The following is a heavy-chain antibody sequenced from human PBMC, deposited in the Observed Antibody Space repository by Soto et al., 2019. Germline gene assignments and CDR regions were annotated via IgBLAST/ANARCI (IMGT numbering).Heavy chain of an antibody. CDR1: GYTFTSYG. J-gene: IGHJ4*02. CDR3: AREGYYYDSRGYPIDY. Sequence: ASVKVSCKASGYTFTSYGISWVRQAPGQGLEWMGWISAYNGNTNYAQKLQGRVTMTTDTSTSTAYMELRSLRSDDTAVYYCAREGYYYDSRGYPIDYWGQGTLVTVSS. D-gene: IGHD3-22*01. CDR2: ISAYNGNT. V-gene: IGHV1-18*01.